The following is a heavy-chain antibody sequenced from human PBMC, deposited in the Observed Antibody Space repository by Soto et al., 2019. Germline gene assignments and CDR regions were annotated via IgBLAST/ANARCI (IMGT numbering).Heavy chain of an antibody. J-gene: IGHJ4*02. CDR3: ARKTAGYCHFDY. D-gene: IGHD3-22*01. CDR1: GDSITNTGYY. V-gene: IGHV4-39*01. Sequence: SETLSLTCNVSGDSITNTGYYWAWIRQPPGNGLEWIGSISYSGSTYYNPSLPSLMSRVTISEDTSKNHFSLSLRSVTAADTAIYFCARKTAGYCHFDYWGQGTPVTVSS. CDR2: ISYSGST.